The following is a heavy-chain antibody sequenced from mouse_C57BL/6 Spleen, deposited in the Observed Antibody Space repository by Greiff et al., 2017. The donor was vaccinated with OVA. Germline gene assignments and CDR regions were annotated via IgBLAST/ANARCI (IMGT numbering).Heavy chain of an antibody. J-gene: IGHJ4*01. CDR2: IYPGSGNT. Sequence: QVQLQQSGAELVRPGASVKLSCKASGYTFTDYYINWVKQRPGQGLEWIARIYPGSGNTYYNEKFKGKATLTAEKSSSTAYMQLSSLTSEDSAVYFCAFYYGNAMDYWGQGTSVTVSS. CDR1: GYTFTDYY. V-gene: IGHV1-76*01. CDR3: AFYYGNAMDY. D-gene: IGHD1-1*01.